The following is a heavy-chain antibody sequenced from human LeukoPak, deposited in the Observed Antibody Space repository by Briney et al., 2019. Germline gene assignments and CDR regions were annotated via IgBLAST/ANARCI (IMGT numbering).Heavy chain of an antibody. CDR3: ARGGVDTAMVKGPFDY. J-gene: IGHJ4*02. CDR1: GYTFTGYY. CDR2: INPNSGGT. V-gene: IGHV1-2*04. Sequence: GASVKVSCKASGYTFTGYYMHWVRQAPGQGLEWMGWINPNSGGTNYAQKFQGWVTMTRDTSISTAYIELSRLRSDDAAVYYCARGGVDTAMVKGPFDYWGQGTLVTVSS. D-gene: IGHD5-18*01.